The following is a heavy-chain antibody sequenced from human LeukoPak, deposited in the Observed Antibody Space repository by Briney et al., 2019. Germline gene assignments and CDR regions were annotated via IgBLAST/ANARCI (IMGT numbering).Heavy chain of an antibody. J-gene: IGHJ4*02. D-gene: IGHD6-13*01. Sequence: PSETLSLTCTVSGGSISNSNYFWGWIRQPPGKGLEWIGSIYYSGSTYYNPSLKSRVTISVATSKNQFSLNLNSVTAADTAVYYCARLSSSWILDYWGQGTLVTVSS. CDR1: GGSISNSNYF. CDR2: IYYSGST. V-gene: IGHV4-39*01. CDR3: ARLSSSWILDY.